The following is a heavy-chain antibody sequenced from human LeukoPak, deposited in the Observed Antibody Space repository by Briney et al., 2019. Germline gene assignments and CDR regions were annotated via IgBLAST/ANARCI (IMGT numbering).Heavy chain of an antibody. Sequence: PSETLPLTCAVYGGSFSGYYWSWIRQPPGKGLEWIGEINHSGSTNYNPSLKSRVTISVDTSKNQFSLKLSSVAAADTAVYYCARGSSGWYSRFDYWGQGTLVTVSS. V-gene: IGHV4-34*01. CDR2: INHSGST. CDR1: GGSFSGYY. D-gene: IGHD6-19*01. J-gene: IGHJ4*02. CDR3: ARGSSGWYSRFDY.